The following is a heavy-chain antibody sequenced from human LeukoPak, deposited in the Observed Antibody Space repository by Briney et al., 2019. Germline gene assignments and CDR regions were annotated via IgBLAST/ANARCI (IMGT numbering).Heavy chain of an antibody. V-gene: IGHV1-18*01. D-gene: IGHD3-22*01. Sequence: ASVKVSCKASGYTFTSYGISWVRQAPGQGLEWMGWISAYNGNTNYAQKLQGRVAMTTDTSTSTAYMELRSLRSDDTAVYYCARVNYEPDAFDIWGQGTMVTVSS. CDR1: GYTFTSYG. CDR3: ARVNYEPDAFDI. J-gene: IGHJ3*02. CDR2: ISAYNGNT.